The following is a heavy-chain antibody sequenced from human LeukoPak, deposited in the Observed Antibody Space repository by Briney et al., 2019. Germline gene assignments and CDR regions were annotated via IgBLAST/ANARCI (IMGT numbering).Heavy chain of an antibody. J-gene: IGHJ3*02. CDR3: ARDLGYCSGGNCGAFDI. Sequence: GGSLRLSCAASGFTFSSYSMNWVRQAPGKGLECVSSISSSSSYIYYADSVKGRFTISRDNAKNSLYLQMNSVRAEDTAVYYCARDLGYCSGGNCGAFDIWAKGQWSPSLQ. D-gene: IGHD2-15*01. CDR2: ISSSSSYI. V-gene: IGHV3-21*01. CDR1: GFTFSSYS.